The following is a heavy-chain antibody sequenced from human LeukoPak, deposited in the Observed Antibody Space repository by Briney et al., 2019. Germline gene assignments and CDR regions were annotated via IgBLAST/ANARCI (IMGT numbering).Heavy chain of an antibody. CDR3: ARERDWNYVPFDY. CDR1: GGPISSYY. Sequence: SETLSLTCTVSGGPISSYYWSWIRQPPGKGLEWIGYIYYSGSTNYNPSLKSRVTISVDTSENQFSLQLSSVTAADTAVYYCARERDWNYVPFDYWGQGTLVTVSS. V-gene: IGHV4-59*01. CDR2: IYYSGST. D-gene: IGHD1-7*01. J-gene: IGHJ4*02.